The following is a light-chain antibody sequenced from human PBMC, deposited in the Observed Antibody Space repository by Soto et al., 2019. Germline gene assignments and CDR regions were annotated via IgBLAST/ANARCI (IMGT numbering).Light chain of an antibody. Sequence: DIQMTQSPSSVSASVGDRVTITCRASQSISSYLNWYQQKPGKAPKLLIYAASSLQSGVPSRFSGSGSGTDFTLSISSVQPEDFATYFCQQSYMDPITFGQGTRLEI. CDR2: AAS. J-gene: IGKJ5*01. CDR3: QQSYMDPIT. CDR1: QSISSY. V-gene: IGKV1-39*01.